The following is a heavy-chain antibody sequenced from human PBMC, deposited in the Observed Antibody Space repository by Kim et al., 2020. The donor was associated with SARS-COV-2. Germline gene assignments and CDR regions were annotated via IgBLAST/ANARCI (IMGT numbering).Heavy chain of an antibody. V-gene: IGHV3-33*06. Sequence: GGSLRLSCVASGFTFGSYGGHWVRQAPGKGLEWVALIWNDGSNTYYGDSVKGRFTISRDISENTLYLQMNSLRAEDTAVYYCAKSAATGSYLYYVTDVWGQGTTVTVSS. CDR2: IWNDGSNT. J-gene: IGHJ6*02. CDR1: GFTFGSYG. CDR3: AKSAATGSYLYYVTDV. D-gene: IGHD6-13*01.